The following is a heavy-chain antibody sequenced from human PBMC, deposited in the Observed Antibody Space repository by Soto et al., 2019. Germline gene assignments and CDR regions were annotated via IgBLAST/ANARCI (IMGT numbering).Heavy chain of an antibody. CDR2: IYYSGST. V-gene: IGHV4-61*01. CDR1: GGSVRSDTYY. D-gene: IGHD4-4*01. Sequence: QVQLQESGPGLVKPSETLSLTYTVSGGSVRSDTYYWSWIRQPPGKGLEWIGHIYYSGSTNYNPSLKSRVTISVDTSKNQFSLKLNSVTAADTAVYYCARQDSNYVFDYWGQGTLVTVSS. CDR3: ARQDSNYVFDY. J-gene: IGHJ4*02.